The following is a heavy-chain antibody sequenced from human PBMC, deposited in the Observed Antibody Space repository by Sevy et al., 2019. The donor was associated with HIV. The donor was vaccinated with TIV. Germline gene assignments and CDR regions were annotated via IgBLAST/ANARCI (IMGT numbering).Heavy chain of an antibody. Sequence: SETLSLTCTVSGGSVSSGSYYWSWIRQPPGKGLEWIGYIYYSGSTNYNPSLKSRVTISVDTSKNQFSLKLSSVTAADTAVYYWARVGTKSLTGDEYYYYGMDVWGQGTTVTVSS. CDR3: ARVGTKSLTGDEYYYYGMDV. CDR2: IYYSGST. V-gene: IGHV4-61*01. D-gene: IGHD7-27*01. J-gene: IGHJ6*02. CDR1: GGSVSSGSYY.